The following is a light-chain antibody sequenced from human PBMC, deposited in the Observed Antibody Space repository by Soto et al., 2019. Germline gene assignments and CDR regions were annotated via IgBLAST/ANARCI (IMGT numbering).Light chain of an antibody. Sequence: DVVMTQSPLSLPVTLGQPASISCRSSQSLVYSDGNTYLSWFQQGPGQSPRRLIYQVSNRDSGVPDRFSGSGSGTDFTLTISRVEAEDVGIYYCMKGSHWPKTFGQGTKVEIK. J-gene: IGKJ1*01. CDR2: QVS. CDR3: MKGSHWPKT. CDR1: QSLVYSDGNTY. V-gene: IGKV2-30*01.